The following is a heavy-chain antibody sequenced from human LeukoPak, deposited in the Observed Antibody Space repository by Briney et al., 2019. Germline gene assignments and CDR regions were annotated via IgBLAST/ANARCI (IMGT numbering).Heavy chain of an antibody. CDR1: GYTFADYY. J-gene: IGHJ6*02. Sequence: ASVKVSCKTSGYTFADYYIHWVRQAPGQGLEWMGWISAYNGNTNYAQKLQGRVTMTTDTSTSTAYMELRSLRSDDTAVYYCARVLLRWDDGMDVWGQGTTVTVSS. CDR3: ARVLLRWDDGMDV. V-gene: IGHV1-18*04. CDR2: ISAYNGNT. D-gene: IGHD1-26*01.